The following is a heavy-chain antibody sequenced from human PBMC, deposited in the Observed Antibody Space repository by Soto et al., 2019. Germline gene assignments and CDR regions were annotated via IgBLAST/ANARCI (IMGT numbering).Heavy chain of an antibody. V-gene: IGHV3-30*14. J-gene: IGHJ3*01. CDR2: ISYDGNSE. CDR1: GFTFGAYT. CDR3: ARDGYSGRSDGFGV. Sequence: QLVESGGGVVQHGRSLRLSCAASGFTFGAYTMHWVRQAPGKGLEWVAVISYDGNSERYTDPVKGRVTVSRDNSKSTMYLQMNSLRAEDTAVDYCARDGYSGRSDGFGVWGQGTMVTVSS. D-gene: IGHD1-26*01.